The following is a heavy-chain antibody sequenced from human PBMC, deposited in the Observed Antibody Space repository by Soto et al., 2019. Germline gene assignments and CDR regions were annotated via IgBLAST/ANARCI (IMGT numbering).Heavy chain of an antibody. CDR2: INPDNGGT. CDR3: ATSLGISGYIWFDP. V-gene: IGHV1-2*02. J-gene: IGHJ5*02. CDR1: GYSFTAYY. Sequence: ASVKVSCKSSGYSFTAYYIHWVRQAPGQGLEWMGWINPDNGGTNFAQKFQGRVTMTSDTSISTGYMELSRLTSDDTALYYCATSLGISGYIWFDPWGQGTPVTVSS. D-gene: IGHD3-22*01.